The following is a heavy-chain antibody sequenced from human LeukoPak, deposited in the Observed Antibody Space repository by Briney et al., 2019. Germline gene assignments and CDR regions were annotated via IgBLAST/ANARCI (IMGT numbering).Heavy chain of an antibody. CDR3: ARLDLEYSSSSAADAFDI. CDR2: IYYSGST. V-gene: IGHV4-59*12. CDR1: GGSISSYY. D-gene: IGHD6-6*01. J-gene: IGHJ3*02. Sequence: SETLSLTCTVSGGSISSYYWSWIRQPPGKGLEWIGYIYYSGSTNYNPSLKSRVTISVDTSKNQFSLKLSSVTAADTAVYYCARLDLEYSSSSAADAFDIWGQGTMVTVSS.